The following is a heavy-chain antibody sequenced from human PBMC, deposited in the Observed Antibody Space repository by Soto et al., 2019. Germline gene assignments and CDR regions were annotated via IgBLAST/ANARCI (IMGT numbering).Heavy chain of an antibody. CDR2: IYYSGST. Sequence: LETLSLTCTISDGSISSYYLSWIRPPPGKGLEWIGYIYYSGSTNYNPSLKSRVTISVDTSKNQFALKLSSVTAADTAVYYCARLGSGSYYIRWFDPWGQGTLVTVSS. CDR1: DGSISSYY. V-gene: IGHV4-59*01. J-gene: IGHJ5*02. CDR3: ARLGSGSYYIRWFDP. D-gene: IGHD3-10*01.